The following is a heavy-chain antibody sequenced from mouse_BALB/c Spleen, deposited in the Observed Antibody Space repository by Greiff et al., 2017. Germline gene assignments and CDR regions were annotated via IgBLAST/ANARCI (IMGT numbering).Heavy chain of an antibody. CDR3: ARDKDGYSAMDD. CDR2: IRNKANGYTT. Sequence: EVKLMESGGGLVQPGGSLRLSCATSGFTFTAYYMSWVRQPPGKALEWLGFIRNKANGYTTEYSASVKGRFTISRDNSQSILYLQMNTLRAEDSATYYCARDKDGYSAMDDWGKGTSGTV. J-gene: IGHJ4*01. V-gene: IGHV7-3*02. D-gene: IGHD2-3*01. CDR1: GFTFTAYY.